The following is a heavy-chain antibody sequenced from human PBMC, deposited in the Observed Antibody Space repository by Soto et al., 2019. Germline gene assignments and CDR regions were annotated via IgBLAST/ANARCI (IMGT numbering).Heavy chain of an antibody. J-gene: IGHJ5*02. CDR1: GDSINNSY. CDR2: IYSSGTT. CDR3: AKEGSGGSNWFDP. V-gene: IGHV4-4*07. Sequence: XGTLYLTCTVSGDSINNSYWSWIRQPAGKGLEWIGRIYSSGTTNLNPSLKTRVTMSADTSKNQLSLKLRSVTAADTAVYYCAKEGSGGSNWFDPWGPGTQVTVSS. D-gene: IGHD1-26*01.